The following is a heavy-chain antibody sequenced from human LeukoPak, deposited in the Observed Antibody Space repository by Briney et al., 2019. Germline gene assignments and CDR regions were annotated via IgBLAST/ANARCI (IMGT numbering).Heavy chain of an antibody. CDR2: IYYSGST. CDR1: VGSISSHY. V-gene: IGHV4-59*08. D-gene: IGHD4-17*01. J-gene: IGHJ5*02. CDR3: ARHFRPVQLRGLNWFDP. Sequence: SETLSLTCTVSVGSISSHYWSWLRQPPGRGLEWIGSIYYSGSTNYNPSLKSRVTISVDTSKKQFSLKLSSVTAADTAVYYCARHFRPVQLRGLNWFDPWGQGTLVTVSS.